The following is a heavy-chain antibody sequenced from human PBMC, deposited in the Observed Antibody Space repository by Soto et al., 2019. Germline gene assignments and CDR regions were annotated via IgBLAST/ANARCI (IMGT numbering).Heavy chain of an antibody. Sequence: PSETQCLTCTVSGGSVNTAPDYWSWIQQPPGKGLEWIGYIYYSGSTNYNPSLKSRVSISLDTSKNQFSLNLSSVTAADTAVYFCARDHHSFYDTSGYYPYFDYWGQGTLVTVSS. CDR2: IYYSGST. J-gene: IGHJ4*02. CDR3: ARDHHSFYDTSGYYPYFDY. CDR1: GGSVNTAPDY. V-gene: IGHV4-61*01. D-gene: IGHD3-22*01.